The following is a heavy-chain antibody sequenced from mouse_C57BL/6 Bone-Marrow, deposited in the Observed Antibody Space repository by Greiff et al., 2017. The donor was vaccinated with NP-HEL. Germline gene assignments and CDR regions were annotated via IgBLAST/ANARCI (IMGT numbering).Heavy chain of an antibody. J-gene: IGHJ4*01. CDR3: ARRYRGLYYYAMDY. CDR2: ISSGSSTI. V-gene: IGHV5-17*01. Sequence: EVKLVESGGGLVKPGGSQKLSCAASGFTFSDYGMHWVRQAPEKGLEWVAYISSGSSTIYYADTVKGRFTISRDNAKNTLFLQMTSLRSEDTAMYYCARRYRGLYYYAMDYWGQGTAVTVSS. CDR1: GFTFSDYG. D-gene: IGHD2-12*01.